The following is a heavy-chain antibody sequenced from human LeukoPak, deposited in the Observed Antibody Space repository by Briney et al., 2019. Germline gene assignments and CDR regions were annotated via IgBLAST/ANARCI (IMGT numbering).Heavy chain of an antibody. CDR2: IDPSDSYT. Sequence: GESLKISCKGSGYSFTSYWISWVRQMPGKGLEWMGRIDPSDSYTNYSPSFQGHVTISADKSISTAYLQWSSLKASDTAMYYCARHLRANWGGDDAFDIWGQGTMVTVSS. V-gene: IGHV5-10-1*01. J-gene: IGHJ3*02. CDR1: GYSFTSYW. D-gene: IGHD7-27*01. CDR3: ARHLRANWGGDDAFDI.